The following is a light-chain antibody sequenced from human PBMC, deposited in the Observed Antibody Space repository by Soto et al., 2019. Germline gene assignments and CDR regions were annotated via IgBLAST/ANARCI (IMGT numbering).Light chain of an antibody. J-gene: IGLJ1*01. V-gene: IGLV2-23*01. Sequence: QSVLTHPASVSGSPGQPITISCTATSSDVGNYNLVSWYQQHPGTAPKLMIYEGSQRPSGDSNRFSGSKSGNTASLTISGLQAEDEADYYCCSFAGSGYVFGTGTKVTVL. CDR1: SSDVGNYNL. CDR3: CSFAGSGYV. CDR2: EGS.